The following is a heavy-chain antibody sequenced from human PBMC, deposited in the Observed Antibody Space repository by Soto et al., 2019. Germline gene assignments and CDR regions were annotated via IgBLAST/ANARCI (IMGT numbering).Heavy chain of an antibody. CDR3: AGELERYFDL. CDR1: GLTFSSYA. Sequence: QVQLVESGGGVVQPGRSLRLSCAASGLTFSSYAMHWVRQAPGKGLEWVAVISFDGCEQYYADSVKGRFSIPRDNHTYRFYLHVASLRAEDTAVNYCAGELERYFDLWGRGTLVTVSS. D-gene: IGHD1-1*01. J-gene: IGHJ2*01. V-gene: IGHV3-30-3*01. CDR2: ISFDGCEQ.